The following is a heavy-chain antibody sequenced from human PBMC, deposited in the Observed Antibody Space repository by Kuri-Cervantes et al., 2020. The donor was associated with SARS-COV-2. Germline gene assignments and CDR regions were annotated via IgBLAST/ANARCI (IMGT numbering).Heavy chain of an antibody. V-gene: IGHV3-13*05. D-gene: IGHD6-19*01. Sequence: GESLKISCAASGFTFSSYDMHWVRQATGKGLEWVSAIGTAGDPYYPGSVKGRFTISRENAKNSLYLQMNSLRAEDTALYYCAKDEGIAVAGCFDYWGQGTLVTVSS. CDR3: AKDEGIAVAGCFDY. J-gene: IGHJ4*02. CDR1: GFTFSSYD. CDR2: IGTAGDP.